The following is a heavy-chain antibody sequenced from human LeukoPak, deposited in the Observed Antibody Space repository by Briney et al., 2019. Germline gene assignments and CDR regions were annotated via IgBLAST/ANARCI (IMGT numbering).Heavy chain of an antibody. D-gene: IGHD1-26*01. V-gene: IGHV3-23*01. CDR2: ISGSGGST. Sequence: RAGGSLRLSCAASGFTFGSYAMSWVRQAPGKGLEWVSAISGSGGSTYYADSVKGRFTISRDNSKNTLYLQMNSLRAEDTAVYYCANLRSGSSPEYYYYYGMDVWGQGTTVTVSS. J-gene: IGHJ6*02. CDR3: ANLRSGSSPEYYYYYGMDV. CDR1: GFTFGSYA.